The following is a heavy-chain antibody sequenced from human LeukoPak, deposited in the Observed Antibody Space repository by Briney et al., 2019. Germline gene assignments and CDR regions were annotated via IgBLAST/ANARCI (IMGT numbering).Heavy chain of an antibody. D-gene: IGHD1-14*01. CDR2: IYTSGST. V-gene: IGHV4-4*07. CDR3: ARRNPLYYYYGMDV. Sequence: KPSETPSLTCTVSGGSISSYYWSWIRQPAGKGLEWIGRIYTSGSTNYNPSLKSRVTMSVDTSKNQFSLKLSSVTAADTAVYYCARRNPLYYYYGMDVWGQGTTVTVSS. J-gene: IGHJ6*02. CDR1: GGSISSYY.